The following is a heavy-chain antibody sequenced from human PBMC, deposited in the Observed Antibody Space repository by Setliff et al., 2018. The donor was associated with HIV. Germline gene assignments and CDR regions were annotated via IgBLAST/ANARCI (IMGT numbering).Heavy chain of an antibody. CDR2: IDTSGST. Sequence: SETLSLTCTVSRDAMSSSSDSWTWIRQPAGKGLEWIGHIDTSGSTNYNPSLKSRVTISVDTSKNQFSLKLSSVTAADTAVYYCARDLGSGLYYYGMDVWGQGTTVTVSS. V-gene: IGHV4-61*09. J-gene: IGHJ6*02. D-gene: IGHD7-27*01. CDR1: RDAMSSSSDS. CDR3: ARDLGSGLYYYGMDV.